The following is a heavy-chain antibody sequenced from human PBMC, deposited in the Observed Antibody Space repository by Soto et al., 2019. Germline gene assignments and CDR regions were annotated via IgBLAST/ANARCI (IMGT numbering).Heavy chain of an antibody. CDR2: INAGNGNT. CDR1: GYTFTSYA. J-gene: IGHJ4*02. CDR3: ARVLFLGGYEIIDY. V-gene: IGHV1-3*01. Sequence: QVQLVQSGAEVKKPGASVKVSCKASGYTFTSYAMHWVRQAPGQRLEWMGWINAGNGNTKYSQKFQGRVTITRDTSESTAYMELSSLRSEDTAVYYCARVLFLGGYEIIDYWGQGTLVTVSS. D-gene: IGHD5-12*01.